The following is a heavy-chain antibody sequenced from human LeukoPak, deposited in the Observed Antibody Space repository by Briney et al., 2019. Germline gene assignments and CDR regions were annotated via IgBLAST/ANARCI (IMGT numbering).Heavy chain of an antibody. CDR1: GVSIRSSYYY. Sequence: SETLSLTCTVSGVSIRSSYYYWGWIRQPPGKGLEWIGSIYDSGSTYYNPSLKSRVTISVDTSKNQFSLKLNSVTAADTAVYYCARAGWADAFDIWGQGTMVTVSS. CDR2: IYDSGST. J-gene: IGHJ3*02. V-gene: IGHV4-39*01. D-gene: IGHD6-19*01. CDR3: ARAGWADAFDI.